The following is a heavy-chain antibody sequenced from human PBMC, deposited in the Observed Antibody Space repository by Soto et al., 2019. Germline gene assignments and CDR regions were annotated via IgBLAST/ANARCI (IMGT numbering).Heavy chain of an antibody. CDR1: GYTFTSYV. D-gene: IGHD3-10*01. Sequence: QVQLVQSGAEVKKPGASVKVSCKASGYTFTSYVIGWVRQAPGQGLEWMGWISAYNGNTNYAQKLQGRVTMTTDTSTSTAYMELRSLRSDDTAVYYCARDLGMRGSDVLRDYWGQGTLVTVSS. CDR2: ISAYNGNT. J-gene: IGHJ4*02. CDR3: ARDLGMRGSDVLRDY. V-gene: IGHV1-18*01.